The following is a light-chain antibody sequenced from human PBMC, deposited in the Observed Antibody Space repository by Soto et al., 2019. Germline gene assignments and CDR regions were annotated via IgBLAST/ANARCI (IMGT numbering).Light chain of an antibody. J-gene: IGLJ1*01. CDR1: STYVGGYNY. CDR3: NSYSRGTTLRV. Sequence: QSALTQPASVSGSPGQSITISCAGTSTYVGGYNYVSWYQQHPGKAPKLLIYEVSHRPSGVSHRFSGSKSGDTASMTIAGPQAEDEADYYCNSYSRGTTLRVFGTGTKVTFL. V-gene: IGLV2-14*01. CDR2: EVS.